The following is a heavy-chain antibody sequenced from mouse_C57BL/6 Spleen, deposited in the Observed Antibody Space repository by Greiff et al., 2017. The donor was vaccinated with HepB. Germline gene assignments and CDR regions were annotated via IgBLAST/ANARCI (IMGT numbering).Heavy chain of an antibody. J-gene: IGHJ3*01. CDR2: ISDGGSYT. D-gene: IGHD2-4*01. CDR3: ARGRSDYGFAY. Sequence: EVQLVESGGGLVKPGGSLKLSCAASGFTFSSYAMSWVRQTPEKRLEWVATISDGGSYTYYPDNVKGRFTISRDNAKNNLYLQMSHLKSEDTAMYYCARGRSDYGFAYWGQGTLFTVSA. CDR1: GFTFSSYA. V-gene: IGHV5-4*01.